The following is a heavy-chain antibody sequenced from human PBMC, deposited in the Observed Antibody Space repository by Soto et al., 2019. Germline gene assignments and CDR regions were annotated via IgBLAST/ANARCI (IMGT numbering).Heavy chain of an antibody. D-gene: IGHD5-18*01. J-gene: IGHJ4*02. Sequence: QVQLVQSGAEVKKPESSVKVSCKAPGGTFSTYAISWVRQAPGQGLEWMGGIIPMFGTANYAQRFQDRVTNTADESTKTVYMGLSSLRSEDTAVYFCASGIQLWLRRINNGYSGWGQGTLVTVSS. V-gene: IGHV1-69*12. CDR3: ASGIQLWLRRINNGYSG. CDR1: GGTFSTYA. CDR2: IIPMFGTA.